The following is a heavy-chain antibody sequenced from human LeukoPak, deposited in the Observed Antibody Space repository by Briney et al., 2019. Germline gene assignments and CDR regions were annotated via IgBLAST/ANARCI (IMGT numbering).Heavy chain of an antibody. CDR3: ARGNGASLDY. CDR1: GLTFSSYS. J-gene: IGHJ4*02. V-gene: IGHV3-21*01. CDR2: ISSSSSYI. D-gene: IGHD4-17*01. Sequence: GGSLRLSCAASGLTFSSYSMNWVRQAPGKGLEWVSSISSSSSYIHYADSVKGRFTISRDNAKNSLYLQMNSLRAEDTAVYYCARGNGASLDYWGQGTLVTVSS.